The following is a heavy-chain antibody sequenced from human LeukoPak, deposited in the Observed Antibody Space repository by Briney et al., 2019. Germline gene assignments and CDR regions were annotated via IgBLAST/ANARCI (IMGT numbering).Heavy chain of an antibody. V-gene: IGHV3-48*01. D-gene: IGHD4-17*01. CDR3: ARENYGDVGY. Sequence: GGSLRLSCAASGFTFSSYSMNWVRQAPGKGLEWVSYISSSSSTIYYADSVKGRFTISRDNSKNTLYLQMNSLRAEDTAVYYCARENYGDVGYWGQGTLVTVSS. CDR1: GFTFSSYS. J-gene: IGHJ4*02. CDR2: ISSSSSTI.